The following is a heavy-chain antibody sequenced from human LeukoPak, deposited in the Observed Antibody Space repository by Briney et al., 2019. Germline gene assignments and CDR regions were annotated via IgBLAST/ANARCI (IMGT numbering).Heavy chain of an antibody. CDR2: IKQDGSQK. CDR3: VRGDSSSTWYLGVY. Sequence: GGSLRLSCAASGFMFSGYWMSWVRQAPGKGLEWVANIKQDGSQKYYVDSVKGRFIISRDNAKNSLYLQMNSLRVEDTALYYCVRGDSSSTWYLGVYWGQGTLVTVSS. D-gene: IGHD6-13*01. V-gene: IGHV3-7*01. J-gene: IGHJ4*02. CDR1: GFMFSGYW.